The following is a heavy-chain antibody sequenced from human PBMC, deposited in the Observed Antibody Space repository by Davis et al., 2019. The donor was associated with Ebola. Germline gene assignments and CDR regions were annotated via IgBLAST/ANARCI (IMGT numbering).Heavy chain of an antibody. D-gene: IGHD3-10*01. CDR2: IIPILGIA. J-gene: IGHJ4*02. CDR3: AKEGDYYGSGSYGDN. CDR1: GGTFSSYT. V-gene: IGHV1-69*04. Sequence: SVKVSCKASGGTFSSYTISWVRQAPGQGLEWMGRIIPILGIANYAQKFQGRVTITADKSTSTAYMELSSLRSEDTAVYYCAKEGDYYGSGSYGDNWGQGTLVTVSS.